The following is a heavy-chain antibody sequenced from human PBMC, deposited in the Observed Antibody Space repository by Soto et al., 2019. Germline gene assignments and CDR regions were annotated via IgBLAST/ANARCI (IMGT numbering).Heavy chain of an antibody. CDR2: IYYSGST. V-gene: IGHV4-39*01. Sequence: PSETLSLTCTVSGGSISSSSYYWGWIRQPPGKGLEWIGSIYYSGSTYYNPSLKSRVTISVDTSKNQFSLKLSSVAAADTAVYYCARASYGDYDPWGQGTLVTVSS. CDR1: GGSISSSSYY. D-gene: IGHD4-17*01. J-gene: IGHJ5*02. CDR3: ARASYGDYDP.